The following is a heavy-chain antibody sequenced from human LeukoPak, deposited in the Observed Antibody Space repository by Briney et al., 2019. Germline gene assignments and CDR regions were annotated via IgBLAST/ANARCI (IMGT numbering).Heavy chain of an antibody. CDR1: GFTFSNAW. V-gene: IGHV3-15*01. J-gene: IGHJ4*02. Sequence: GGSLRLSCAASGFTFSNAWMSWVRQAPGKGLEWVGRIKSKTDGGTTDYAAPVRGRFTISRDDSKNTLYLQMNSLKTEDTAVYYCTTLIVVVTDLEDYWGQGTLVTVSS. CDR2: IKSKTDGGTT. CDR3: TTLIVVVTDLEDY. D-gene: IGHD2-21*02.